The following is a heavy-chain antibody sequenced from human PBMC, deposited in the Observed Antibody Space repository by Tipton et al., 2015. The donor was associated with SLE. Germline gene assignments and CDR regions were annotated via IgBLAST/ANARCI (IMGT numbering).Heavy chain of an antibody. J-gene: IGHJ4*02. Sequence: TLSLTCTVSGGSISSGGYYWSWIRQHPGKGLEWIGEVNHGGSSNYNPSLQSRVTMSVDTSKNQFSLNLTSVTAADTAVYYCASRLKYSGYDYRYFRRTQFDYWGQGTLVTVSS. CDR1: GGSISSGGYY. V-gene: IGHV4-31*03. CDR3: ASRLKYSGYDYRYFRRTQFDY. CDR2: VNHGGSS. D-gene: IGHD5-12*01.